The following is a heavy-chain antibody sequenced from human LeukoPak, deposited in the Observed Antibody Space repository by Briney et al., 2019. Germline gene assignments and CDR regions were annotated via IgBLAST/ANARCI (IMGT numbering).Heavy chain of an antibody. Sequence: SGTLSLTCTVSGGSISSYYWSWIRQPPGKGLEWIGYIYYSGSTTYNPSLKSRVTISVDTSKNQFSLKLSSVTAADTAVYYCARHTDYGDALDYWGQGTLVTVSS. D-gene: IGHD4-17*01. CDR2: IYYSGST. CDR1: GGSISSYY. V-gene: IGHV4-59*08. CDR3: ARHTDYGDALDY. J-gene: IGHJ4*02.